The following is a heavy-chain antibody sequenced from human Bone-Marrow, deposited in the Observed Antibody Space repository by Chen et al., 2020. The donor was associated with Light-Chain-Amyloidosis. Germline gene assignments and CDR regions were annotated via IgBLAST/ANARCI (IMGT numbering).Heavy chain of an antibody. Sequence: EVQLLESGGGLVQPGGSLRLSCAASGFNFSKNAMNWVRQAPGKGPEWVSAISSSSRSTYYADSVRGRFTTSRDNADNSLTLHMDDLRVEDTGVYFCAKEMGIHNGAFDIWGRGTVVTVSS. CDR3: AKEMGIHNGAFDI. CDR2: ISSSSRST. CDR1: GFNFSKNA. J-gene: IGHJ3*02. V-gene: IGHV3-21*01. D-gene: IGHD2-8*01.